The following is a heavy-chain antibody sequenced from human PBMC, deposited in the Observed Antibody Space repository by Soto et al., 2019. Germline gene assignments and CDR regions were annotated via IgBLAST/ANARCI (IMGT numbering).Heavy chain of an antibody. CDR2: ISYDGSNK. CDR3: AKEPESGSYEKYEYYGIDV. CDR1: GFTFSSYG. J-gene: IGHJ6*02. D-gene: IGHD1-26*01. Sequence: AGSLRLSFEASGFTFSSYGMHWVRQAPGKGLEWVAVISYDGSNKYYADSVKGRFTISRDNSKNTLYLQMNSLRAEDTAVYYCAKEPESGSYEKYEYYGIDVWGQGTTVTVS. V-gene: IGHV3-30*18.